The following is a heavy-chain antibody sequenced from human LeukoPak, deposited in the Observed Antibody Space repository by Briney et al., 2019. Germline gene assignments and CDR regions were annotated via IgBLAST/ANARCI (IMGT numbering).Heavy chain of an antibody. CDR2: ISYDGSNK. CDR3: AKDRSGGSDYGDY. D-gene: IGHD3-16*01. J-gene: IGHJ4*02. V-gene: IGHV3-30*18. Sequence: PGGSLRLSCAASGFTFSRYGMHWVRQAPGKGLERVAVISYDGSNKYYAESVKGRFTISRDNSKNTMFLQMNSLKPEDTAVYYCAKDRSGGSDYGDYWGQGTLVTVSS. CDR1: GFTFSRYG.